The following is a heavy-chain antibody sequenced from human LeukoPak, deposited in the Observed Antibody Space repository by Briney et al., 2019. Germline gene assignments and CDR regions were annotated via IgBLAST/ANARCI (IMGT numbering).Heavy chain of an antibody. D-gene: IGHD2-2*01. J-gene: IGHJ4*02. CDR1: GFTFSSYA. CDR3: ARDSPYQLLMGN. Sequence: PGGSLRLSCAASGFTFSSYAMHWVRQAPGKGLEWVAVISYDGSNKHYADSVKGRFTISRDNSKNTLYLQMNSLRAEDTAVYYCARDSPYQLLMGNWGQGTLVIVSS. V-gene: IGHV3-30-3*01. CDR2: ISYDGSNK.